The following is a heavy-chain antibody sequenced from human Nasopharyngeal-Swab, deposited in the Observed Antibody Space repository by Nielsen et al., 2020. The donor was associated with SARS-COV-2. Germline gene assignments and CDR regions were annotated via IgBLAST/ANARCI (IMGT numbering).Heavy chain of an antibody. CDR3: ARVADCSSTSCYTGEVDY. D-gene: IGHD2-2*02. Sequence: SETLSLTCTVSGGSISSGDYYWSWIRQPPGKGLEWIGYIYYSGSTYYNPSLKSRVTISVDTSKNQFSLKLSSVTAADTAVYYCARVADCSSTSCYTGEVDYWGQGTLVTVSS. V-gene: IGHV4-30-4*02. CDR1: GGSISSGDYY. J-gene: IGHJ4*02. CDR2: IYYSGST.